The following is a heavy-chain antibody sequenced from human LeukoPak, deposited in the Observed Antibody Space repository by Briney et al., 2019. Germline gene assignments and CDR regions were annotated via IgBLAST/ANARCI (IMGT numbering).Heavy chain of an antibody. Sequence: GGSLSLSCAASGFTFSSYSMNWVRQAPGKGLEWVSSISSSSSYIYYADSVKGRFTISRDNAKNSLYLQMNSLRAEDTAVYYCARDPPKDCSSTSCPPDYWGQGTLVTVSS. CDR1: GFTFSSYS. D-gene: IGHD2-2*01. CDR2: ISSSSSYI. V-gene: IGHV3-21*01. J-gene: IGHJ4*02. CDR3: ARDPPKDCSSTSCPPDY.